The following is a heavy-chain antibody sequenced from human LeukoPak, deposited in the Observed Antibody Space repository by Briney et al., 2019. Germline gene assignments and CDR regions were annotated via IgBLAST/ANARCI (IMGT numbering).Heavy chain of an antibody. CDR3: ARDWELGDFDY. Sequence: ASVKVSCKASVYTFSGYYMRWVRQAPGQGLEWMGRINPNSGGTNYAQKFQGRVTMTRDTSIGTAYMELSRLRSDDTAVYYCARDWELGDFDYWGQGTLVTVSS. V-gene: IGHV1-2*06. J-gene: IGHJ4*02. D-gene: IGHD1-26*01. CDR1: VYTFSGYY. CDR2: INPNSGGT.